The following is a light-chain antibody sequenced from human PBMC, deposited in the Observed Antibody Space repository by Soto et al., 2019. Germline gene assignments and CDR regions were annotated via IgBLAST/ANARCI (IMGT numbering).Light chain of an antibody. Sequence: EIVKTQSPTILSVSPGERATLSCRVSQRVSSNLGGYQQKPGQAPRHLIYGASTSATGIPARFRGSGSGTEFTLTFSSLQSEDVAVYYCLQYNNWPPSTFGQGTRLEIK. CDR2: GAS. V-gene: IGKV3-15*01. CDR1: QRVSSN. J-gene: IGKJ5*01. CDR3: LQYNNWPPST.